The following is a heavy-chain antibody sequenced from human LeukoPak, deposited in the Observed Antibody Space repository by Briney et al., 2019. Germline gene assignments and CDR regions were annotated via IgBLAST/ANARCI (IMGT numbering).Heavy chain of an antibody. J-gene: IGHJ4*02. Sequence: GGSLRLSCAASGLTLVKHGMNWVRQAPGKGLKWLSGISPPGGGTYYADSVKGRFTISRDASKNTLSLQMNSLRVEDTGTYYCARDLAWGAFDYWGQGILVTVSS. CDR1: GLTLVKHG. CDR2: ISPPGGGT. V-gene: IGHV3-23*01. D-gene: IGHD7-27*01. CDR3: ARDLAWGAFDY.